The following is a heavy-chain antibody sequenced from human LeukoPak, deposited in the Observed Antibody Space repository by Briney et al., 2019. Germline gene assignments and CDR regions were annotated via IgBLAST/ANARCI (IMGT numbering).Heavy chain of an antibody. V-gene: IGHV5-51*01. CDR3: ARLGLQRYYYYYYYMDV. D-gene: IGHD5-18*01. CDR1: GYSFTSYW. J-gene: IGHJ6*03. CDR2: IYPGDSDT. Sequence: GESLKISCKGSGYSFTSYWIGWVRQMPGKGLEWMGIIYPGDSDTRYSPSFQGQVTISADKSISTAYLQWSSLKASDTAMNYCARLGLQRYYYYYYYMDVWGKGTTVTVSS.